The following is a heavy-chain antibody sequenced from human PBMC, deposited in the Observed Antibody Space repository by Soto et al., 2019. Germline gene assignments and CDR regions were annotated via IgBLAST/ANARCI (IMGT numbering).Heavy chain of an antibody. Sequence: SETLSLTCTVSGGSISSYYWSWIRQPPGKGLEWIGYIYYSGSTNYNPSLKSRVTISVDTSKNQFSLKLSSVTAADTAVYYCARAGSSTSSDYYYYMDVWGKGTTVTVSS. CDR1: GGSISSYY. D-gene: IGHD2-2*01. CDR3: ARAGSSTSSDYYYYMDV. CDR2: IYYSGST. V-gene: IGHV4-59*01. J-gene: IGHJ6*03.